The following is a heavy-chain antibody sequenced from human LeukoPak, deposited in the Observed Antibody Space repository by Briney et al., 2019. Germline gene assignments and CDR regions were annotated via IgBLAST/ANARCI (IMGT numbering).Heavy chain of an antibody. CDR2: IYYSGST. Sequence: PSETLSLTCTVSGGSISSGDYYWSWLRQPPGKGLEWIGYIYYSGSTYYNPSLKSRVTISVDTSKNQFSLKLSSVTAADTAVYYCARDSYFDFWSGSPRLDYWGQGTLVTVSS. V-gene: IGHV4-30-4*01. CDR3: ARDSYFDFWSGSPRLDY. D-gene: IGHD3-3*01. J-gene: IGHJ4*02. CDR1: GGSISSGDYY.